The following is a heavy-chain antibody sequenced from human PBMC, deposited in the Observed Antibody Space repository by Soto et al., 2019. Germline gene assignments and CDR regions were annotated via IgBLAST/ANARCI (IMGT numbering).Heavy chain of an antibody. CDR3: ARYCSSTSCCTILYYYGMDV. J-gene: IGHJ6*02. CDR1: GFSFDDYG. CDR2: INWNGGST. V-gene: IGHV3-20*04. D-gene: IGHD2-2*01. Sequence: GGSLRLSCAASGFSFDDYGMSWVRQAPGKGLEWVSGINWNGGSTGYADSVKGRFTISRDNAKNSLYLQMNSLRAEDTALYYCARYCSSTSCCTILYYYGMDVWGQGTTVTVSS.